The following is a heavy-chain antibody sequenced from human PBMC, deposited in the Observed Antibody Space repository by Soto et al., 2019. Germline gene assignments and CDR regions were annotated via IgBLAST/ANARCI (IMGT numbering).Heavy chain of an antibody. CDR1: GGTFSSYA. CDR3: ARGLIVLNYYYGMDV. V-gene: IGHV1-69*13. CDR2: IIPIFGTA. J-gene: IGHJ6*02. D-gene: IGHD2-8*01. Sequence: GASVKVSCKASGGTFSSYAISWVRQAPGQGLEWMGGIIPIFGTANYAQKFQGRVTITADESTSTAYMELSSLRSEDTAVYYCARGLIVLNYYYGMDVWGQGTTVTVSS.